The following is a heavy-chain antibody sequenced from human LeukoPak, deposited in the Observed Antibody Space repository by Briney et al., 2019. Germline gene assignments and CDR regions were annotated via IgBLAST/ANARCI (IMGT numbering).Heavy chain of an antibody. CDR1: GGSFSGYY. CDR3: ARKSGSYWAY. V-gene: IGHV4-34*01. CDR2: INHSGST. J-gene: IGHJ4*02. Sequence: SETLSLTCAVYGGSFSGYYWSWIRQPPGKGLEWIGEINHSGSTNYNPSLKSRVTISVDTSKNQFSLKLSSVTAADTAVYYCARKSGSYWAYWGRGTLVTVSS. D-gene: IGHD1-26*01.